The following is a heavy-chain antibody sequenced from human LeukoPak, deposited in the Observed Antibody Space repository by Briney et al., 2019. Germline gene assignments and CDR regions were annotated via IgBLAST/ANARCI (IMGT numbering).Heavy chain of an antibody. CDR1: GGSISSSSYY. Sequence: SETLSLTCTVSGGSISSSSYYWGWIRQPPGKGLEWIGSIHYSGSTYYNPSLKSRVTISVDTSKNQFSLKLSSVTAADTAVYYCAKIYCSTITCYVDFWGQGTLVTVSS. CDR3: AKIYCSTITCYVDF. V-gene: IGHV4-39*07. J-gene: IGHJ4*02. D-gene: IGHD2-2*01. CDR2: IHYSGST.